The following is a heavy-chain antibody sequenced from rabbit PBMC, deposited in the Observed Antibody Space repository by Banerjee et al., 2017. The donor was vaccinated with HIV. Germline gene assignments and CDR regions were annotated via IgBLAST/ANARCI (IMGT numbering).Heavy chain of an antibody. D-gene: IGHD1-1*01. CDR1: GFSFSNKYV. CDR3: ARDLAAVIGWNFNL. CDR2: INTSSGNT. Sequence: QEQLVEYGGDLVKPGASLTLTCKASGFSFSNKYVMCWVRQAPGKGLEWIACINTSSGNTVYASWAKGRFTISRTSSTTVTLQMTSLTAADTATYFCARDLAAVIGWNFNLWGPGTLVTVS. J-gene: IGHJ4*01. V-gene: IGHV1S45*01.